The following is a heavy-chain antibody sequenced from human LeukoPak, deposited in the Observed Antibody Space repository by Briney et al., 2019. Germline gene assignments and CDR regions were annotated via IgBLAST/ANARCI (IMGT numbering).Heavy chain of an antibody. CDR3: ARGEHFPQTYDFWSGTPYYYYMDV. Sequence: GGSLRLSCAASGFTFSSYAMHWVRQAPGKGLEYVSAISSNGGRTYYANSVKGRFTISRDNSKNTLYLQMGSLRAEDMAVYYCARGEHFPQTYDFWSGTPYYYYMDVWGKGTTVTVSS. D-gene: IGHD3-3*01. CDR1: GFTFSSYA. CDR2: ISSNGGRT. J-gene: IGHJ6*03. V-gene: IGHV3-64*01.